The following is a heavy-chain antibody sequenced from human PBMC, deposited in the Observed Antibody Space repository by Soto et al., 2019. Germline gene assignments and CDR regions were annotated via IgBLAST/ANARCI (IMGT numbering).Heavy chain of an antibody. D-gene: IGHD6-13*01. CDR3: ARSGAISSWFRFGMDV. CDR2: IWYDGSNK. J-gene: IGHJ6*02. V-gene: IGHV3-33*01. CDR1: GFTFSSYG. Sequence: TGGSLRLSCAASGFTFSSYGMHWVRQAPGKGLEWVAVIWYDGSNKYYADSVKGRFTISRDNSKNTLYLQMNSLRAEDTAVYYCARSGAISSWFRFGMDVWGQGTTVTVSS.